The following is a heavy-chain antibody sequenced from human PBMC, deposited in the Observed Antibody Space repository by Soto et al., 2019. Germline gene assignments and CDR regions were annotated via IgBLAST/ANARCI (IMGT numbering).Heavy chain of an antibody. D-gene: IGHD1-20*01. CDR1: GDSISSGDYY. CDR2: IYYSGST. Sequence: SETLSLTCTVSGDSISSGDYYWSWIRQPPGKGLEWIGYIYYSGSTHYNQSLKSRVTISLDTSKNQFSLKLTSVTAADTAVYYCARAVLRYYYGMDVWGQGTTVTVSS. CDR3: ARAVLRYYYGMDV. V-gene: IGHV4-30-4*01. J-gene: IGHJ6*02.